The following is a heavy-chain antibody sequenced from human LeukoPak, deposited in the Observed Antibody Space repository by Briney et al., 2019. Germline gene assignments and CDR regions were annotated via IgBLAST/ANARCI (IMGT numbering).Heavy chain of an antibody. CDR1: GGSISSSSYY. CDR2: IYYSGST. Sequence: PSETLSLTCTVSGGSISSSSYYWGWIRQPPGKGLEWIGSIYYSGSTYYNPSLKSRVTISVDTSKNQFSLKLSSVTAADTAVYYCARRNSGFLNDYYYYYGMDVWGQGTTVTVSS. V-gene: IGHV4-39*01. D-gene: IGHD4-23*01. CDR3: ARRNSGFLNDYYYYYGMDV. J-gene: IGHJ6*02.